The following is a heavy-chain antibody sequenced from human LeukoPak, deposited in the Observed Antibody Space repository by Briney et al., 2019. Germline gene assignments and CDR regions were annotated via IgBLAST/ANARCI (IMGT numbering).Heavy chain of an antibody. CDR3: ARHVVTAMGNWFDP. V-gene: IGHV1-2*02. CDR2: INPNSGGT. CDR1: GYTFTGYY. Sequence: ASVKVSCKASGYTFTGYYMHWVRQAPGQGLEWMGWINPNSGGTSYAQKFQGRVTMTRDTSISTAYMELSRLRSDDTAVYYCARHVVTAMGNWFDPWGQGTLVTVSS. J-gene: IGHJ5*02. D-gene: IGHD2-21*02.